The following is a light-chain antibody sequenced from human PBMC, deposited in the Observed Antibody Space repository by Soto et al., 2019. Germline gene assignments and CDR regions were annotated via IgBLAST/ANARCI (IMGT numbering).Light chain of an antibody. V-gene: IGKV1-5*02. CDR3: QQYNSYSA. CDR1: KSVTTW. Sequence: DIQMTQSPSTLSASVGDRVPIICRASKSVTTWLAWYQQKPGKAPKLLIYDASSLESGVPSRFSGSGSGTEFTLTISSLQPDDFATYYCQQYNSYSAFGQGTKLEIK. J-gene: IGKJ2*01. CDR2: DAS.